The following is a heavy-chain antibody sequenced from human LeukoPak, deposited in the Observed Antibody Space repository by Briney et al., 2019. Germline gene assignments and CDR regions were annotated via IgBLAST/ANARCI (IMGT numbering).Heavy chain of an antibody. CDR3: AGGRTTVTTSDY. Sequence: SETLSLTCAVYGGSFSGYYWSWIRQPPGKRLEWIGEINHSGSTNYNPSLKSRVTISVDTSKNQFSLKLSSVTAADTAVYYCAGGRTTVTTSDYWGQGTLVTVSS. CDR2: INHSGST. D-gene: IGHD4-17*01. CDR1: GGSFSGYY. V-gene: IGHV4-34*01. J-gene: IGHJ4*02.